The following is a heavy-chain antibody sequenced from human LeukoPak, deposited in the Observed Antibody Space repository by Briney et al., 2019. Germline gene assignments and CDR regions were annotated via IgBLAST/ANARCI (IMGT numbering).Heavy chain of an antibody. J-gene: IGHJ5*01. CDR3: AREGGRQWLVSGALDS. CDR2: IYHGSA. CDR1: DDSVSSSRYY. V-gene: IGHV4-61*01. D-gene: IGHD6-19*01. Sequence: SETLSLTCTVSDDSVSSSRYYWTWIRQPPGKGLEWIGYIYHGSATYNPSLESRVTLSMDTSKNQYSLKMTSVTAADTAVYYCAREGGRQWLVSGALDSWGQGTLVTVSS.